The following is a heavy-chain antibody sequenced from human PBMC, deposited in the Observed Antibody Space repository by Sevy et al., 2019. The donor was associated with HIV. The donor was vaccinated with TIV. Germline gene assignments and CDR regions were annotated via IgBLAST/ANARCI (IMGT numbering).Heavy chain of an antibody. CDR2: IIPIFGTA. V-gene: IGHV1-69*13. Sequence: ASVKVSCKASGGTFSSYAISWVRQAPGQGLEWMGGIIPIFGTANYAQKFQGRVTITADESTSTAYMELSSLRSEDTAVYYCARGGLRSSLHWFDTWGQGTLVTVSS. D-gene: IGHD6-13*01. J-gene: IGHJ5*02. CDR1: GGTFSSYA. CDR3: ARGGLRSSLHWFDT.